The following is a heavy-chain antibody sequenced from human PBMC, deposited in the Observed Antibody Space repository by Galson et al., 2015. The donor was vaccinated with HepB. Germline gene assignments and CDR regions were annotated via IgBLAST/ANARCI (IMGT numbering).Heavy chain of an antibody. CDR3: AGARQIAAAGTEYYFDY. V-gene: IGHV3-21*01. CDR2: ISSSSSYI. J-gene: IGHJ4*02. CDR1: GFTFSSYS. D-gene: IGHD6-13*01. Sequence: SLRLSCAASGFTFSSYSMNWVRQAPGKGPEWVSSISSSSSYIYYADSVKGRFTISRDNAKNSLYLQMNSLRAENTAVYYCAGARQIAAAGTEYYFDYWGQGTLVTVSS.